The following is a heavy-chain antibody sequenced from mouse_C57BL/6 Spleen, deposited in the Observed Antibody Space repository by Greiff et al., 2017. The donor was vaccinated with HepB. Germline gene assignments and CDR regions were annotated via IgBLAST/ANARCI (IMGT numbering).Heavy chain of an antibody. Sequence: VKLVESGPELVKPGASVKISCKASGYAFSSSWMNWVKQRPGKGLEWIGRIYPGDGDTNYNGKFKGKATLTADKSSSTAYMQLSSLTSEDSAVYFSTYGEYAMDYWGQGTSVTVSS. CDR2: IYPGDGDT. V-gene: IGHV1-82*01. CDR1: GYAFSSSW. D-gene: IGHD1-1*02. CDR3: TYGEYAMDY. J-gene: IGHJ4*01.